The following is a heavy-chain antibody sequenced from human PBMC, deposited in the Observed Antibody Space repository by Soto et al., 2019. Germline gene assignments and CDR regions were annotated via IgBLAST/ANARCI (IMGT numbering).Heavy chain of an antibody. J-gene: IGHJ4*02. Sequence: SETLSLTCTVSGGSISSSSYYWGWIRQPPGKGLEWIGSIYYSGSTYYNPSLKSRVTISVDTSKNQFSLKLSSVTAADTAVYYCASPGITGTTVGFDYWGQGTLVTVSS. D-gene: IGHD1-7*01. CDR2: IYYSGST. CDR3: ASPGITGTTVGFDY. CDR1: GGSISSSSYY. V-gene: IGHV4-39*01.